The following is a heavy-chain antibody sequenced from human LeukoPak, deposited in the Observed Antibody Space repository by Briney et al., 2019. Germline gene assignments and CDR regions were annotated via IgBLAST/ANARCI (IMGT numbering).Heavy chain of an antibody. D-gene: IGHD6-19*01. CDR1: GGSVSSGSYY. V-gene: IGHV4-61*01. J-gene: IGHJ4*02. CDR3: ARGGIAVAGYFDY. CDR2: IYYSGST. Sequence: PSETLPLTCTVSGGSVSSGSYYWSWIRQPPGKGLEWIGYIYYSGSTNYNPSLKSRVTISVDTSKNQFSLKLSSVTAADTAVYYCARGGIAVAGYFDYWGQGTLVTVSS.